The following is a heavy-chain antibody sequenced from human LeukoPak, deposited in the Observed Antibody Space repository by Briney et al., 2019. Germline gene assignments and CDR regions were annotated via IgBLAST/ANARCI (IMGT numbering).Heavy chain of an antibody. D-gene: IGHD6-13*01. CDR3: ARGFRYSSSWNLFDY. Sequence: ASVKVSCKASGYTFTSYGISWVRQAPGQGLEWMGWISAYNGNTNYAQKLQGRVTMTTDTSTSKAYMELRSLRSDDTAVYYCARGFRYSSSWNLFDYWGQGTLVTVSS. CDR1: GYTFTSYG. V-gene: IGHV1-18*01. CDR2: ISAYNGNT. J-gene: IGHJ4*02.